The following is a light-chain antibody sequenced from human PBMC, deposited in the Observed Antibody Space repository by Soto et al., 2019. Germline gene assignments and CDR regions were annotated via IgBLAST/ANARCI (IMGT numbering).Light chain of an antibody. J-gene: IGKJ1*01. CDR1: QSVDND. V-gene: IGKV3D-15*01. Sequence: EIVMTQSPATLSVSPGDRATLSCRASQSVDNDLAWYQQKPGQPPRLLIYDASTRATGIPARFSGSQSGTEFTLTISSLLSEDFATYYCQQSYSTPWTFGQGTKVEIK. CDR2: DAS. CDR3: QQSYSTPWT.